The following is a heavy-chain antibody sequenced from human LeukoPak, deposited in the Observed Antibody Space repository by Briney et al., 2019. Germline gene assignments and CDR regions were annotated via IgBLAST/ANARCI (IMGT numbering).Heavy chain of an antibody. J-gene: IGHJ4*02. CDR1: GYTFTSYD. CDR2: MNPNSGNT. Sequence: ASVKVSCKASGYTFTSYDINWVRQATGQGLEWMGWMNPNSGNTGYAQKFQGRVTMTRNTSISTAYMELSSRRSEDTAVYYCARAMYSSSRGRVLREGYWGQGTLVTVSS. V-gene: IGHV1-8*01. D-gene: IGHD6-13*01. CDR3: ARAMYSSSRGRVLREGY.